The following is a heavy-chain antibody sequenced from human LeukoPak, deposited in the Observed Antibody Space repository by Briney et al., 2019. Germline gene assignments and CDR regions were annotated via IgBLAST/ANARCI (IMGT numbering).Heavy chain of an antibody. J-gene: IGHJ4*02. CDR1: GFTFSSYD. CDR2: ISYDGSNK. D-gene: IGHD2-2*01. CDR3: ARDRRRLDIVVVPAGQFDY. Sequence: GGSLRLSCAASGFTFSSYDMHWVRQAPGKGLEWVAVISYDGSNKYYADSVKGRFTISRDNSKNTLYLQMNSLRAEDTAVHYCARDRRRLDIVVVPAGQFDYWGQGTLVTVSS. V-gene: IGHV3-30-3*01.